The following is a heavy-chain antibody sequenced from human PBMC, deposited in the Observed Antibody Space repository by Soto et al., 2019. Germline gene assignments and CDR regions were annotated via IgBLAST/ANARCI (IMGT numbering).Heavy chain of an antibody. CDR2: INGGNGDT. Sequence: ASVKVSCKASGYTFTGYAIRWVRQAPGQRLEWMGWINGGNGDTKYSQKFQGRVTITRDTSASTAYMELTSLGSEDTAVYHCARGYCSSTSCQYYFDFWGQGTPVTVSS. J-gene: IGHJ4*01. D-gene: IGHD2-2*01. CDR3: ARGYCSSTSCQYYFDF. CDR1: GYTFTGYA. V-gene: IGHV1-3*01.